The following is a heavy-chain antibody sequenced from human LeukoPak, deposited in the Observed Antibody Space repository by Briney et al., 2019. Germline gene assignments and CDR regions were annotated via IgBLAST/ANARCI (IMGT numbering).Heavy chain of an antibody. J-gene: IGHJ5*02. CDR2: INPNSGGT. V-gene: IGHV1-2*02. D-gene: IGHD3-16*02. CDR3: ARAGLLRLGELSLRFDP. Sequence: ASVKVSCKASGYTFTGYYMHWVRQAPGQGLEWMGWINPNSGGTNYAQKFQGRATMTRDTSISTAYMELSRLRSDDTAVYYCARAGLLRLGELSLRFDPWGQGTLVTVSS. CDR1: GYTFTGYY.